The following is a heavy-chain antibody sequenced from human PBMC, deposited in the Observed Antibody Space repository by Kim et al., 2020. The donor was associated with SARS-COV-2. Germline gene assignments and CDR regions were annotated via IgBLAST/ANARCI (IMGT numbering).Heavy chain of an antibody. Sequence: GGSLRLSCAASGFTLSGYSMNWVRQAPGKGLEWVSYISSSSSTIYYADSVKGRFTISRDNAKNSLYLQMNSLRDEDTAVYYCARDLPYTNYVCYFDYWGQGTLVTVSS. CDR1: GFTLSGYS. V-gene: IGHV3-48*02. CDR2: ISSSSSTI. J-gene: IGHJ4*02. CDR3: ARDLPYTNYVCYFDY. D-gene: IGHD4-4*01.